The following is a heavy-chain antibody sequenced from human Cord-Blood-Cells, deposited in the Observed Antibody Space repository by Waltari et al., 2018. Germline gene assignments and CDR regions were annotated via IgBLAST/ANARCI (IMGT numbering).Heavy chain of an antibody. CDR2: ISWNSGSI. J-gene: IGHJ4*02. D-gene: IGHD1-26*01. V-gene: IGHV3-9*03. CDR1: GFTFDDYA. CDR3: AKVAGSGSYFDY. Sequence: EVQLVESGGGLVQPGRSLRLSCAASGFTFDDYAMHWVRQAPGKGLEWVSGISWNSGSIGYADSVKGRFTSSRDNAKNSLYLQMNSLRAEDMALYYCAKVAGSGSYFDYWGQGTLVTVSS.